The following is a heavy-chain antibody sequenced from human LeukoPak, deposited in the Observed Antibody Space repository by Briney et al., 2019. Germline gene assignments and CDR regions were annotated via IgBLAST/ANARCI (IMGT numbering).Heavy chain of an antibody. D-gene: IGHD1-26*01. Sequence: PSETLSLTCTVSGGSITSYYWSWIRQPPGKGLEWIGYVYYSGSTKYNSSLKSRVTVSVDTSNNQFSLKLSSVTAADTAVYYCARGHSGTYYGFDMWGQGTMVTVSS. CDR2: VYYSGST. CDR1: GGSITSYY. CDR3: ARGHSGTYYGFDM. J-gene: IGHJ3*02. V-gene: IGHV4-59*01.